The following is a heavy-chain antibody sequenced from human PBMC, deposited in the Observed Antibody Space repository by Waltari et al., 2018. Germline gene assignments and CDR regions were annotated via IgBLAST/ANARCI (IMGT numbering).Heavy chain of an antibody. J-gene: IGHJ3*02. D-gene: IGHD5-18*01. V-gene: IGHV3-15*07. CDR3: TTDMVQWIQLWLRWDAFDI. Sequence: EVQLVESGGGLVKPGGSLRLSCAASGFTFSNAWMNWVRQAPGKGLEWVGRIKSKTDGGTTDYAAPVKGRFTISRDDSKNTLYLQMNSLKTEDTAVYYCTTDMVQWIQLWLRWDAFDIWGQGTMVTVSS. CDR2: IKSKTDGGTT. CDR1: GFTFSNAW.